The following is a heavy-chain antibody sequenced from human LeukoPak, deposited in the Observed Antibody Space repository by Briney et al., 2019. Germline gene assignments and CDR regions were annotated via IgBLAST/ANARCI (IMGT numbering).Heavy chain of an antibody. V-gene: IGHV3-48*02. CDR3: ARDSSGD. Sequence: PGGSLRLSCAASGFTFSSYSMNWVRQAPGKGLEWVSYISSSSTIYYADSVKGRFTISRDNAKNSLYLQMNSLRDEDTAVYYCARDSSGDWGQGTLVTVSS. J-gene: IGHJ4*02. D-gene: IGHD7-27*01. CDR2: ISSSSTI. CDR1: GFTFSSYS.